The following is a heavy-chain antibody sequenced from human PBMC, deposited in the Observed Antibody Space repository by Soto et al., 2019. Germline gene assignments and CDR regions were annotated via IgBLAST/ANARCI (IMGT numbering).Heavy chain of an antibody. Sequence: GGSLRLSCAASGFTFNNYAMHWVRQAPGKGLELVAIISYDGSNKFYAESVRGRFTISRDNSKNSVSLQMNSLRSEDTAVYYCARDLSRGITLIALEIHYWGQGTLVTVSS. CDR2: ISYDGSNK. J-gene: IGHJ4*02. CDR3: ARDLSRGITLIALEIHY. CDR1: GFTFNNYA. V-gene: IGHV3-30-3*01. D-gene: IGHD3-22*01.